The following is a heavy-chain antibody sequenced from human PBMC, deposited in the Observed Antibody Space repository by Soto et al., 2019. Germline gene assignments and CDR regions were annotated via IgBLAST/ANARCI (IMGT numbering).Heavy chain of an antibody. CDR2: IYYSGST. Sequence: PSETLSLTCTVSGGSISSGGYYWSWIRQHPGKGLEWIGYIYYSGSTYYNPSLKSRVTISVDTSKNQFSLKLSSVTAADTAVYYCAREARFPPTWWFDPCGQGNLVTVS. J-gene: IGHJ5*02. V-gene: IGHV4-31*03. D-gene: IGHD3-3*01. CDR1: GGSISSGGYY. CDR3: AREARFPPTWWFDP.